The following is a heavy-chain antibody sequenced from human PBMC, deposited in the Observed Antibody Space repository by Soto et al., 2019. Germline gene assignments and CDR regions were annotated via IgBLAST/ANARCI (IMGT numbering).Heavy chain of an antibody. V-gene: IGHV3-23*01. CDR2: ISVIGGST. CDR3: AKSGFRGQICSGAREYFDY. D-gene: IGHD3-10*02. CDR1: EFTFRTYA. J-gene: IGHJ4*02. Sequence: GGSLRLSCVASEFTFRTYAMSWVRQAPGKGLEWVSSISVIGGSTDYADSVKGRFTISRDNSENTLYLDMNSLRAEDTAVYYCAKSGFRGQICSGAREYFDYWGQGTLVTVSS.